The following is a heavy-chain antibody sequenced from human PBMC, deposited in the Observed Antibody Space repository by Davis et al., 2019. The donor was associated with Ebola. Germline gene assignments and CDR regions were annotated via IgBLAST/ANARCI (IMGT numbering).Heavy chain of an antibody. J-gene: IGHJ6*02. D-gene: IGHD4-11*01. CDR2: IYHSWST. CDR1: GGSASSGSYY. Sequence: SETLSPTCTVSGGSASSGSYYWRWIRQPPGKGLEWIGEIYHSWSTNYNPSLKSRVTISVDKSKNQFSLKLSSVTAADTAVYYCASTEYYYYGMDVWGQGTTVTVSS. CDR3: ASTEYYYYGMDV. V-gene: IGHV4-61*01.